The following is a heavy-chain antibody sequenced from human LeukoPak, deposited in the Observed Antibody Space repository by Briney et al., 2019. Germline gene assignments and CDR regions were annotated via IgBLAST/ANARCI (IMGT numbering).Heavy chain of an antibody. D-gene: IGHD6-6*01. J-gene: IGHJ3*02. CDR2: IYPGDSDT. CDR1: GYRFPIYW. Sequence: GESLKISCKGSGYRFPIYWIGWVRQMPGKGLEWMGIIYPGDSDTRYSPSFQGQVTISADKSISTAYLQWSSLKASDTAMYYCARRGQLVLDGDAFDIWGQGTMVTVSS. V-gene: IGHV5-51*01. CDR3: ARRGQLVLDGDAFDI.